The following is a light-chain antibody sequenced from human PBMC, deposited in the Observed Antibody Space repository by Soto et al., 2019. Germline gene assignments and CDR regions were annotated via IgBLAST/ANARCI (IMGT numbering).Light chain of an antibody. Sequence: QSALTQPASVSGSPGQSITISCTGTSSDVGGYNSVSWYQQHPGKAPKLVIYEVTNRPSGISNRFSGSKSGNTASLTISGLQAEDEADYYCSSYTSSTDYVFGTGTKVTVL. CDR2: EVT. CDR3: SSYTSSTDYV. V-gene: IGLV2-14*01. J-gene: IGLJ1*01. CDR1: SSDVGGYNS.